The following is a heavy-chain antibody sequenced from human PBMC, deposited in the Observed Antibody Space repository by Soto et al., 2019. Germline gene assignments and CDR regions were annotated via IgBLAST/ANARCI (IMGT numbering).Heavy chain of an antibody. D-gene: IGHD6-13*01. Sequence: QVQVVESGGGVVQPGRSLRLSCAASGFTFSSYGMHWVRQAPGKGLEWVAVIAYDGSNKYYADSVKGRFTISRDNSKNMLYLQMNGLRAEDTAVYYCAKDRSSSWTFDYWGQGTLVTVSS. CDR3: AKDRSSSWTFDY. J-gene: IGHJ4*02. V-gene: IGHV3-30*18. CDR2: IAYDGSNK. CDR1: GFTFSSYG.